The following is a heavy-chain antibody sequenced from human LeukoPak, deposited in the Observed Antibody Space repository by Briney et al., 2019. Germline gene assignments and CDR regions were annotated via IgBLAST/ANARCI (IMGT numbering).Heavy chain of an antibody. CDR1: GYTFTSYG. Sequence: ASVKVSCKASGYTFTSYGISWVRQAPGQGLEWMGWISAYNGNTNYAQKLQGRVTMTTDTSTSTAYMELRSLRSDDTAVYYCARGRYYDYVWGSYPDSRPYYFDYWGQGTLVTVSS. D-gene: IGHD3-16*02. V-gene: IGHV1-18*04. J-gene: IGHJ4*02. CDR2: ISAYNGNT. CDR3: ARGRYYDYVWGSYPDSRPYYFDY.